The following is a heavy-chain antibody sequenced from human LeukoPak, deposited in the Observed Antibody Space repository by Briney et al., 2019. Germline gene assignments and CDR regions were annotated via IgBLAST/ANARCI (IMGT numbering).Heavy chain of an antibody. V-gene: IGHV3-30*02. J-gene: IGHJ4*02. D-gene: IGHD2-21*02. CDR1: GFTFSSYG. CDR3: AKEPLYCGGDCYEPFDY. CDR2: VRYDGSNT. Sequence: PGGSLRLSCAASGFTFSSYGMHWVRQAPGKGLEWVAFVRYDGSNTYYADSVKGRFTISRDNSKNTLYLQMNSLRAEDTAVYYCAKEPLYCGGDCYEPFDYWGQGTLVTVSS.